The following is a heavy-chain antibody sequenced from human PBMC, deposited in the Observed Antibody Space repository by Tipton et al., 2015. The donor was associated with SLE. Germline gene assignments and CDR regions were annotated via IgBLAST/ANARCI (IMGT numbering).Heavy chain of an antibody. CDR3: ARHDGQWDAFDI. CDR2: IHPSGST. D-gene: IGHD6-19*01. CDR1: GDSISSGTYY. Sequence: TLSLTCTVFGDSISSGTYYWSWIRQPAGKGLEWIGRIHPSGSTNHNPSLRGRVTVSLDTSKNQFSLKLSSVTAADTAVYYCARHDGQWDAFDIWGQGTMVTVSS. J-gene: IGHJ3*02. V-gene: IGHV4-61*02.